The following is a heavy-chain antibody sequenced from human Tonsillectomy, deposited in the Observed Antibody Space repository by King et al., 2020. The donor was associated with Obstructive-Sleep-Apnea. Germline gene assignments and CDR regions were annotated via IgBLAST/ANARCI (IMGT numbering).Heavy chain of an antibody. Sequence: VQLVESGGGLVQPGGSLRLSCAASGFTFSSYSMNWVLQAPGKGLEWVSYISSSSSTIYYADSVKGRFSISRDNAKNSLYLQMNSLRAEDTAVYYCARDKASSELWSYGFDYWGQGTLVTVSS. D-gene: IGHD5-18*01. CDR3: ARDKASSELWSYGFDY. CDR2: ISSSSSTI. V-gene: IGHV3-48*04. CDR1: GFTFSSYS. J-gene: IGHJ4*02.